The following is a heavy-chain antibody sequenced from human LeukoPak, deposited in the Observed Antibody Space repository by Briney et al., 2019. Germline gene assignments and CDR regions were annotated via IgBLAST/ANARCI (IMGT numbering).Heavy chain of an antibody. CDR2: MNPNSGNT. V-gene: IGHV1-8*01. D-gene: IGHD3-16*01. Sequence: ASVKVSCKASGYTFTSYDINWVRQATGQGLEWMGWMNPNSGNTGYAQKFQGRVTMTMNTSISTAYMELSSLRSEDTAVYYCARGASPTDYDFDYWGQGTLVAVS. J-gene: IGHJ4*02. CDR1: GYTFTSYD. CDR3: ARGASPTDYDFDY.